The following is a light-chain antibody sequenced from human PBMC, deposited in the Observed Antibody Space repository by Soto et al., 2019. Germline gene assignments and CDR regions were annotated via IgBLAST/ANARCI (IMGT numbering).Light chain of an antibody. V-gene: IGLV2-23*01. J-gene: IGLJ1*01. Sequence: QPVLTQPASVSGSPGQSITISCTGTSSDVGTYNLVSWYQQRPGEVSKIIIYGGSKRPSGVSHRFSGSTSGYTASLTISGLQADDEADFYCCAYAGSSVYVFGTGTKVTVL. CDR3: CAYAGSSVYV. CDR1: SSDVGTYNL. CDR2: GGS.